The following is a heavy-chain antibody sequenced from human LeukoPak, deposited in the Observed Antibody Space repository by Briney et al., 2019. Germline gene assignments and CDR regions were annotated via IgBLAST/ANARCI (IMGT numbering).Heavy chain of an antibody. Sequence: SETLSLTCTVSGVSISSYYWTWIRQPPGKGLEWIGNIDYSGNTKYNPSLKSRVTISVDTSKNQFSLNLSSVTAADTAVYYCAGVTFGVDPDYWGQGTLVTVSS. CDR1: GVSISSYY. D-gene: IGHD3-3*01. CDR3: AGVTFGVDPDY. CDR2: IDYSGNT. J-gene: IGHJ4*02. V-gene: IGHV4-59*01.